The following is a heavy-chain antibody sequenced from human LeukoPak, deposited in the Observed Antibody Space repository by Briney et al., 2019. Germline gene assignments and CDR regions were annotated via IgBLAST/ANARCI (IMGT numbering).Heavy chain of an antibody. CDR2: IKRDGSEK. CDR1: GFTFSSYW. D-gene: IGHD3-16*02. CDR3: ARARTSHPTVNRPYYYYYYGMDV. V-gene: IGHV3-7*03. J-gene: IGHJ6*02. Sequence: GGSLRLSCAASGFTFSSYWMSWVRQAPGKGLEWVANIKRDGSEKYYVDSVKGRFTISRDNAKNSLYLQMNSLRAEDTAVYYCARARTSHPTVNRPYYYYYYGMDVWGQGTTVTVSS.